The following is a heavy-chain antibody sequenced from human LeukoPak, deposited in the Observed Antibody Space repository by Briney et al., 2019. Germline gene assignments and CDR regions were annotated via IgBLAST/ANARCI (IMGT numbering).Heavy chain of an antibody. CDR2: INHSGST. V-gene: IGHV4-34*01. CDR3: AGSGYSSSWNPDY. D-gene: IGHD6-13*01. J-gene: IGHJ4*02. CDR1: GGSFSGYY. Sequence: SETLSLTCAVYGGSFSGYYWGWIGQPPGKGLEWIGEINHSGSTNYNPSLKSRVTISVDTSKNQFSLKLSSVTAADTAVYYCAGSGYSSSWNPDYWGQGTLVTVSS.